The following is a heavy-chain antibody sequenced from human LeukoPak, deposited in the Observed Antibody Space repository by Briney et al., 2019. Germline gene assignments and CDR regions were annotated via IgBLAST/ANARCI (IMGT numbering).Heavy chain of an antibody. V-gene: IGHV1-2*02. Sequence: ASVKVSCKASGYTFTGYYMHWVRQAPGQGLEWMGWINPNSGGTNYAQKFQGRVTMTRDTSISTAYMELSSLRSEDTAVYYCARDAPASSGWYNWFDPWGQGTLVTVSS. D-gene: IGHD6-19*01. CDR2: INPNSGGT. CDR3: ARDAPASSGWYNWFDP. CDR1: GYTFTGYY. J-gene: IGHJ5*02.